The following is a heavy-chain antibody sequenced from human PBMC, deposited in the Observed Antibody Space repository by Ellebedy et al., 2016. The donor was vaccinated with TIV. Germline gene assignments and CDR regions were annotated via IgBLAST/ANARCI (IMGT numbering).Heavy chain of an antibody. Sequence: PGGSLRLSCAASGFSFSTSWMYWVRQVPGKGLVWVSRIKSDGSSTRYADSVRGRFTISRDNAGNTLYLQMDSLGAEDTAVYYCARWDFDSVNAFDIWGQGTMVTVSS. CDR3: ARWDFDSVNAFDI. CDR2: IKSDGSST. V-gene: IGHV3-74*01. D-gene: IGHD3-9*01. CDR1: GFSFSTSW. J-gene: IGHJ3*02.